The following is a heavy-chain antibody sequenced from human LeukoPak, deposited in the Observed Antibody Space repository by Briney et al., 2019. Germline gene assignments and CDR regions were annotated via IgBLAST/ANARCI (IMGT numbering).Heavy chain of an antibody. V-gene: IGHV4-30-2*01. D-gene: IGHD3-9*01. Sequence: SETLSLTCAVSGGSISSGGYSWRWIRQPPGRGLEWIGYIYHSGSTYYNPALKSRVTISVARSKSQFSLKLSSVTAADTAVYYCARGGSTSSKLRYFDWLGSREATNWFDPWGQGTLVTVSS. CDR2: IYHSGST. CDR3: ARGGSTSSKLRYFDWLGSREATNWFDP. J-gene: IGHJ5*02. CDR1: GGSISSGGYS.